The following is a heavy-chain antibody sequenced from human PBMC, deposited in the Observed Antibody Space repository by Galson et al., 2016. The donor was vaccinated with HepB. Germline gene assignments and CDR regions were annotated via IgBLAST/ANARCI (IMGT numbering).Heavy chain of an antibody. CDR2: ISNTGSTK. V-gene: IGHV3-23*01. CDR3: VRAPALPAPSP. D-gene: IGHD2-2*02. CDR1: GFTFNTYA. Sequence: SLRLSCAASGFTFNTYAMSWVRQAPGKGLEWVSAISNTGSTKYYADSVQGRFAISRDNSKNTLYLQMNSLRAEDTAVYYCVRAPALPAPSPWGQGTLVTVSS. J-gene: IGHJ5*02.